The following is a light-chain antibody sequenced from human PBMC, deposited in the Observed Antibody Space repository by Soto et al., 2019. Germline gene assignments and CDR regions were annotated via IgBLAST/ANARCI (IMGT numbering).Light chain of an antibody. Sequence: QSVLTQPPSASGTPGQRVTISFSGSSSNIGANTVNWYQQLPGTAPKLLISNNDQRPSGVPDRFSGSKSGTSASRAISGLQSEDDADYYCAAWDDSLYGRVFGSGTKLTVL. CDR2: NND. J-gene: IGLJ1*01. CDR3: AAWDDSLYGRV. V-gene: IGLV1-44*01. CDR1: SSNIGANT.